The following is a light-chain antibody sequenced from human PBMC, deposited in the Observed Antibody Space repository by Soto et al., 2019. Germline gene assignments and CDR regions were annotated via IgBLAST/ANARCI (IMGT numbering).Light chain of an antibody. Sequence: QSALTQPASVSGSPGQSITISCTGTSSDVGGYNYVSWYQQRPGKAPKLMIYDVSHRPSGVSNRFSGSKSGNTASLTISGLQAEDDADYYCSSYTSSSTRVFGSGTKLTVL. CDR3: SSYTSSSTRV. CDR2: DVS. V-gene: IGLV2-14*01. CDR1: SSDVGGYNY. J-gene: IGLJ1*01.